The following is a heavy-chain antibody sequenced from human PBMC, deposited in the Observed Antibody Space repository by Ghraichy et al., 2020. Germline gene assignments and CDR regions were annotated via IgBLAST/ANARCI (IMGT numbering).Heavy chain of an antibody. D-gene: IGHD5-12*01. Sequence: GGSLRLSCAASGFTFSSYAMSWVRQAPGKGLEWVSAISGSGGSTYYADSVKGRFTISRDNSKNTLYLQMNSLRAEDTAVYYCTIDPFHDYGGYGYWGQGTLVTISS. J-gene: IGHJ4*02. V-gene: IGHV3-23*01. CDR3: TIDPFHDYGGYGY. CDR1: GFTFSSYA. CDR2: ISGSGGST.